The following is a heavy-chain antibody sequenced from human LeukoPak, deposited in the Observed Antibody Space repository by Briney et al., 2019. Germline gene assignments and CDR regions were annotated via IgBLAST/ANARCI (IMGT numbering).Heavy chain of an antibody. J-gene: IGHJ4*02. CDR2: ISYSGYT. Sequence: ASQTLSLTCTVSGGSISSGDYYWSWIRQPPGKGLEWIGYISYSGYTNYNPSLKSRVTMSVDTSKNKFSLRLSSVTAADTAVYYCARHDYSNPRLDYWGQGTLVTVSS. CDR1: GGSISSGDYY. D-gene: IGHD4-11*01. V-gene: IGHV4-30-4*01. CDR3: ARHDYSNPRLDY.